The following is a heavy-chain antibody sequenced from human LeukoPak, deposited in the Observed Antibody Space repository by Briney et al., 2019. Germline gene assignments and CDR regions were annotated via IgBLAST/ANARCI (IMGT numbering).Heavy chain of an antibody. CDR1: GFTFSSYG. CDR2: IRYDGSNK. V-gene: IGHV3-30*02. CDR3: AKDRFHYDILTGPYYFDY. J-gene: IGHJ4*02. D-gene: IGHD3-9*01. Sequence: GGSLRLSCAASGFTFSSYGMHWVRQAPGKGLEWVAFIRYDGSNKYYADSVKGRFTISRDNSKNMLYLQMNSLRAEDTAVYYCAKDRFHYDILTGPYYFDYWGQGTLVTVSS.